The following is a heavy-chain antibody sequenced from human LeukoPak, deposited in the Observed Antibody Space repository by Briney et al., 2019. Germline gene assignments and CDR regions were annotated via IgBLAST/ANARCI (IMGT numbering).Heavy chain of an antibody. V-gene: IGHV3-21*01. CDR2: ISSSSSYI. CDR3: ARADDLGGPDY. D-gene: IGHD3-3*01. J-gene: IGHJ4*02. CDR1: GFTFNSYS. Sequence: PGGSLRLSCAASGFTFNSYSMNSVRQAPSKGLKWVSSISSSSSYIYYADSVKGRFTISRDNAKNSLYLQMNSLRAEDTAVYYCARADDLGGPDYWGQGTLVTVSS.